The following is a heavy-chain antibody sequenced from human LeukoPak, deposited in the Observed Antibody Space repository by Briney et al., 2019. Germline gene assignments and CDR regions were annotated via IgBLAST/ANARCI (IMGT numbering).Heavy chain of an antibody. CDR2: IHSSGNT. CDR3: VRDLGNWDIDY. V-gene: IGHV4-39*07. D-gene: IGHD7-27*01. J-gene: IGHJ4*02. CDR1: GGSTTSGNYF. Sequence: SATLSLTCTVSGGSTTSGNYFWGWVRQPPGKGLEWIGSIHSSGNTYYSPSLRGRVTISKDTSRNQFSLKLSSVTAADTAVYYCVRDLGNWDIDYWGQGILVTVSS.